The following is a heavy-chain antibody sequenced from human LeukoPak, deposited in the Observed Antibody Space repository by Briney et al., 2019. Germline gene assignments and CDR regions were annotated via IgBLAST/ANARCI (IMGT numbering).Heavy chain of an antibody. D-gene: IGHD1-26*01. J-gene: IGHJ4*02. Sequence: PSETLSLTCTVSGGSNSSGSYYWSWIRQPAGKGLEWIGRIYTSGSTNYNPSLKSRVTISVDTSKNQFSLKLSSVTAADTAVYYCARGGEGATDYWGQGTLVTVSS. CDR1: GGSNSSGSYY. CDR3: ARGGEGATDY. V-gene: IGHV4-61*02. CDR2: IYTSGST.